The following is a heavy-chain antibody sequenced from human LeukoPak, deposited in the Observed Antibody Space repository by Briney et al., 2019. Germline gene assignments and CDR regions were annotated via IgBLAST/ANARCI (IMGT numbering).Heavy chain of an antibody. CDR2: INPNSGGT. Sequence: SVKVSCKASGYTFTGYYMHWVRQAPGQGLEWMGWINPNSGGTNYAQKFQGRVTMTRDTSISTAYMELSRLRSDDTAVYYCARDSPPDIVVVPAATNWFDPWGQGTLVTVSS. J-gene: IGHJ5*02. D-gene: IGHD2-2*01. CDR3: ARDSPPDIVVVPAATNWFDP. CDR1: GYTFTGYY. V-gene: IGHV1-2*02.